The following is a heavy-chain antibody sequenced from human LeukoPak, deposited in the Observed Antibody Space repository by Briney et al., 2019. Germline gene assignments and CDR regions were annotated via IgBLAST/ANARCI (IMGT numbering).Heavy chain of an antibody. CDR2: IYPGDSDT. CDR3: ARRRYCSGGSCPDAFDI. Sequence: GESLKISCKGSGYSFTSYWIGWVRQMPGEGLEWMGIIYPGDSDTRYSPSFQGQVTISADKSISTAYLQWSSLKASDTAMYYCARRRYCSGGSCPDAFDIWGQGTMVTVSS. V-gene: IGHV5-51*01. CDR1: GYSFTSYW. D-gene: IGHD2-15*01. J-gene: IGHJ3*02.